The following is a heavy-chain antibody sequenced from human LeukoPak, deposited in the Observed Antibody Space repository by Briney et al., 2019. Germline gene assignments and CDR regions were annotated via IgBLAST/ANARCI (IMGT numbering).Heavy chain of an antibody. CDR3: ARVGYSYGSAFDI. J-gene: IGHJ3*02. Sequence: SETLSLTCAVYGGSCSGYYWSWIRQRPGKGLEWIGEINHSGSTNYNPSLKSRVTISVDTSKNQFSLKLSSVTAADTAVYYCARVGYSYGSAFDIWGQGTMVTVSS. CDR1: GGSCSGYY. CDR2: INHSGST. D-gene: IGHD5-18*01. V-gene: IGHV4-34*01.